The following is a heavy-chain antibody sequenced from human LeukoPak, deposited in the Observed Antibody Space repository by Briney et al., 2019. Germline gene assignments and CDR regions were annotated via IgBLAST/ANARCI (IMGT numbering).Heavy chain of an antibody. J-gene: IGHJ4*02. D-gene: IGHD6-13*01. CDR3: AKDHDSSSWHLFGY. V-gene: IGHV3-9*01. CDR2: ISCDSAGI. Sequence: PGGSLRLSCAASGFTFADYCMGWVRQAPGKGLEWVSGISCDSAGIGYGESVKGRFTISTDKAKNSPYLQMNSLKTEDTALYYCAKDHDSSSWHLFGYWGQGTLVTVSS. CDR1: GFTFADYC.